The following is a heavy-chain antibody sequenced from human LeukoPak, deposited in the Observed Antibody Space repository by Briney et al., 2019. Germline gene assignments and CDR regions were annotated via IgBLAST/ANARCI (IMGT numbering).Heavy chain of an antibody. Sequence: KPSETLSLTCAVYGGSFSGYYWSWIRQPPGKGLEWIGEINHSGSTNYNPSLKSRVTISVDTSKNQISLKLSSVTAADTAVYYCARAPFGVVHLFDYWGQGTLVTVSS. CDR2: INHSGST. V-gene: IGHV4-34*01. CDR3: ARAPFGVVHLFDY. J-gene: IGHJ4*02. CDR1: GGSFSGYY. D-gene: IGHD3-3*01.